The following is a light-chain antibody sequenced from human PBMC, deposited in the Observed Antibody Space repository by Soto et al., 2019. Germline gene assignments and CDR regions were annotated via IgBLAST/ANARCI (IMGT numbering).Light chain of an antibody. Sequence: EIVLTQSPATRSLSPCERATLSCRASQSVSSYLAWYQQKPGQAPRLLIYDASNRATGIPARFSGSGSGTDFTLTISSLEPEDFAVYYCQQRSNWPPTFGQGTKVDI. CDR2: DAS. J-gene: IGKJ1*01. V-gene: IGKV3-11*01. CDR1: QSVSSY. CDR3: QQRSNWPPT.